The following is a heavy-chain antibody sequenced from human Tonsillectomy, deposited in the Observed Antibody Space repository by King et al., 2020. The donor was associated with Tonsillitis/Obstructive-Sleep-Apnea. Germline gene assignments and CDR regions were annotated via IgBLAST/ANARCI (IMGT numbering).Heavy chain of an antibody. CDR2: INSDGSST. Sequence: VQLVESGGGLVQPGGSLRLSCAASGFTFSSYWMHWVRQAPGKGLVWVSRINSDGSSTSYADSVKGRFTISRDNAKNTLYLQMNSLRAEDPAVYYCARGGEQWLVRRPIDYWGQGTLATVSS. J-gene: IGHJ4*02. V-gene: IGHV3-74*01. D-gene: IGHD6-19*01. CDR1: GFTFSSYW. CDR3: ARGGEQWLVRRPIDY.